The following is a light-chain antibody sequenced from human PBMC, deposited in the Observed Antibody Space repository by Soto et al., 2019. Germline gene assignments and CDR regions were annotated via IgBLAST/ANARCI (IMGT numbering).Light chain of an antibody. CDR1: QTIGSH. V-gene: IGKV1-39*01. CDR2: AAS. J-gene: IGKJ5*01. Sequence: DLQMTPSPSSLSASIGDRVTITCRAGQTIGSHLNWYQQKPGKAPKLLIFAASNLQSGVPSRFSGSGSGTDFTLTINSLQPEDFASYYCQQTYTGANFGQGTRLEIK. CDR3: QQTYTGAN.